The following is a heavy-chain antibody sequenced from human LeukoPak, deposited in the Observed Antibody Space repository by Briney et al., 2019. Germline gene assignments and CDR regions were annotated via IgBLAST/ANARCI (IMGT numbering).Heavy chain of an antibody. V-gene: IGHV1-46*01. Sequence: VASVKVSCKASGYTFTSYYIHWVRQARGQGLEWMGIINPSGGSTTYAQKFQGRVTMTRDTSTSTVYMELSSLRSEDTAVYYCARGFYGSGSYGTFDYWGQGTLVTVSS. D-gene: IGHD3-10*01. CDR1: GYTFTSYY. CDR2: INPSGGST. J-gene: IGHJ4*02. CDR3: ARGFYGSGSYGTFDY.